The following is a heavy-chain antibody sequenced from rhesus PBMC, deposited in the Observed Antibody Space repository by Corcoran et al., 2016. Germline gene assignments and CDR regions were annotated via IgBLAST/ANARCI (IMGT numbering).Heavy chain of an antibody. D-gene: IGHD3-16*01. J-gene: IGHJ4*01. CDR1: GGSISSGYYY. CDR2: NYTNHAST. V-gene: IGHV4S12*01. Sequence: QVQLQESGPGVVKPSETLSLTCAVSGGSISSGYYYWSWIRQPPGKGLEWIGGNYTNHASTNYTPSLKSRVTISKDTSKNLCSLKLSSVTAADTAVYYCARKSGSYYYRYYFDYWGQGVLVTVSS. CDR3: ARKSGSYYYRYYFDY.